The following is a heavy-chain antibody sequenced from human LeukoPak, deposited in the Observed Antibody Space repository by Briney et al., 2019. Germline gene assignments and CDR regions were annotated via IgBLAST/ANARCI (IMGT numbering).Heavy chain of an antibody. J-gene: IGHJ3*02. V-gene: IGHV3-7*04. CDR3: ARGGVVVDAFDI. CDR2: IKQDGSEK. Sequence: GGSLRLSCAASGFSFSIYWMSWVRQAPGKGLGWVANIKQDGSEKYYMDSVKGRFTISRDNGKNSLYLQMNSLRAEDTAVYYCARGGVVVDAFDIWGQGTMVTVSS. CDR1: GFSFSIYW. D-gene: IGHD3-22*01.